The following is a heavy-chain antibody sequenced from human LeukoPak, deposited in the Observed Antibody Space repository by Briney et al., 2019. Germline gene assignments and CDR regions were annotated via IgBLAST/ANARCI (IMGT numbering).Heavy chain of an antibody. V-gene: IGHV4-61*01. CDR3: ARDNSHRSGRAEYFQH. J-gene: IGHJ1*01. Sequence: SETLSLTCTVSGGSISSSSYYWGWIRQPPGKGLEWIGYIYYSGSTNYNPSLKSRVTISVDTSKNQFSLKLSSVTAADTAVYYCARDNSHRSGRAEYFQHWGQGTLVTVSS. CDR1: GGSISSSSYY. D-gene: IGHD6-19*01. CDR2: IYYSGST.